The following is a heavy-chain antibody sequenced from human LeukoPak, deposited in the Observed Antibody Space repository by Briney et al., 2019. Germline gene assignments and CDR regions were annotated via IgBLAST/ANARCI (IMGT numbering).Heavy chain of an antibody. Sequence: SETLSLTCTVSGGSISSYYWSWIRQPAGKGLEWIGRIYTSGSTNYNPSLKSRVTMSVDTFKNQFSLKLSSVTAADTAVYYCARSKDGYYNDLFDYWGQGTLVTVSS. V-gene: IGHV4-4*07. CDR1: GGSISSYY. J-gene: IGHJ4*02. CDR3: ARSKDGYYNDLFDY. D-gene: IGHD5-24*01. CDR2: IYTSGST.